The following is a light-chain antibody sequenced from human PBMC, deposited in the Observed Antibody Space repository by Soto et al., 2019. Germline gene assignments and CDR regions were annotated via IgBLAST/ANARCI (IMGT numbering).Light chain of an antibody. CDR1: KTISGTF. CDR2: GPS. V-gene: IGKV3-20*01. J-gene: IGKJ1*01. CDR3: HQYGSAPWT. Sequence: EIVLTQSPVTLSLSPGDRATLTCRASKTISGTFFGWYQKKPGQAPRLLIYGPSNRATDIPDRFSGGGSGSEFTLTISRVEPEDFAMYYCHQYGSAPWTFGHGTKVEVK.